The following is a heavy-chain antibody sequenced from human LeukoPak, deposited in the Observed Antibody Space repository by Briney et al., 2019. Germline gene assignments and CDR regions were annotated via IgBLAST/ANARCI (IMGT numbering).Heavy chain of an antibody. CDR1: GGSISSNNYY. Sequence: PSETLSLTCTVSGGSISSNNYYWGWIRQPPGKGLEYIGSIYYSGRTSYNPSLKSRVTISVDTSKNQFSLKMTSVTAADTAVYYCARRPWTSSWYFDYWGQGKLVTVSS. CDR2: IYYSGRT. D-gene: IGHD6-13*01. CDR3: ARRPWTSSWYFDY. J-gene: IGHJ4*02. V-gene: IGHV4-39*01.